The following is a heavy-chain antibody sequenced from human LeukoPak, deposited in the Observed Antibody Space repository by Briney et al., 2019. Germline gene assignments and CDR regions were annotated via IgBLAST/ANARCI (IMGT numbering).Heavy chain of an antibody. CDR3: AKDGYCSGGSCYSGGFDP. V-gene: IGHV3-30*02. CDR2: IRYDGSNK. D-gene: IGHD2-15*01. CDR1: GFTFSSYG. Sequence: GGSLRLSCAASGFTFSSYGMHWVRQAPGKGLEWVAFIRYDGSNKYYADSVKGRFTISRDNSKNTLYLQMNSLRAEDTAVYYCAKDGYCSGGSCYSGGFDPWGQGTLVTVSS. J-gene: IGHJ5*02.